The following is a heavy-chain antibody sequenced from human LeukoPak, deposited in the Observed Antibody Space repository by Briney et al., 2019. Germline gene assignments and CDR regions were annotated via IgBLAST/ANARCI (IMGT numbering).Heavy chain of an antibody. D-gene: IGHD3-10*01. V-gene: IGHV3-33*01. J-gene: IGHJ5*02. CDR2: IWYDGSNK. CDR3: ARDSVGGGGNWFDP. Sequence: GRSLRLPCAASGFTFSSYGMHWVRQAPGKGLEWVAVIWYDGSNKYYADSVKGRFTISRDNSKNTLYLQMNSLRAEDTAVYYRARDSVGGGGNWFDPWGQGTLVTVSS. CDR1: GFTFSSYG.